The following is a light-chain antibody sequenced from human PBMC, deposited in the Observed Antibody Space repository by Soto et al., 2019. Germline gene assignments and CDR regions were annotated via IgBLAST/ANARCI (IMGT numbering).Light chain of an antibody. CDR2: GAF. V-gene: IGKV3-15*01. CDR1: QSVSSN. J-gene: IGKJ4*01. Sequence: IVMTQSPVTLSVSPGERATLSCRASQSVSSNLAWYQQKPGQAPSLLIYGAFTRATGIPARFSGTGSGTEFTLSISSLQSEDFALYYCQQYNNWLTFGGGVKVHIK. CDR3: QQYNNWLT.